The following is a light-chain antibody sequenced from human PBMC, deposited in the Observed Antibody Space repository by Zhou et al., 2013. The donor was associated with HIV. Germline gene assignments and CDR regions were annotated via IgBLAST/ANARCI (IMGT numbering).Light chain of an antibody. CDR1: QSISSTY. CDR2: GAS. J-gene: IGKJ4*01. V-gene: IGKV1-27*01. Sequence: TQSPGTLSLSPGERATLSCRASQSISSTYLAWYQQKPGKGPNLLIYGASTLQSGVPSRFSGSGSGTDFTLTISSLQPEDVATYYCQKCNSAPLTFGGGTKVEIK. CDR3: QKCNSAPLT.